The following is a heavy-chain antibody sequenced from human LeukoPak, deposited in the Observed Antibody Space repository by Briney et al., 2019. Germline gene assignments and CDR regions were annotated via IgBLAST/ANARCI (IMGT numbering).Heavy chain of an antibody. Sequence: GGSLRLSCAASGFTFNNYAMSWVRQAPGKGLEWVLAISGSGGSTYYADSVKGRFTISRDNSKNTLYLQMNSLRAEDTAVYHCAKQSSGWFDYWGQGTLVTVSS. D-gene: IGHD6-19*01. V-gene: IGHV3-23*01. J-gene: IGHJ4*02. CDR3: AKQSSGWFDY. CDR1: GFTFNNYA. CDR2: ISGSGGST.